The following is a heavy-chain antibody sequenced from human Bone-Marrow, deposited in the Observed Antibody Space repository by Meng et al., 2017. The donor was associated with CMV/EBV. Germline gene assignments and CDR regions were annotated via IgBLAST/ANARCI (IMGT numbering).Heavy chain of an antibody. J-gene: IGHJ4*02. CDR2: IYYSGST. V-gene: IGHV4-59*01. Sequence: SETLSLTCTVSGGSISSYYWSWIRQPPGKGLEWIGYIYYSGSTNYNPSLKSRVTISVDTSKNQFSLKLSPVTAADTAVYYCARYYDSSEYYFDYWGQGTLVTGSS. CDR3: ARYYDSSEYYFDY. D-gene: IGHD3-22*01. CDR1: GGSISSYY.